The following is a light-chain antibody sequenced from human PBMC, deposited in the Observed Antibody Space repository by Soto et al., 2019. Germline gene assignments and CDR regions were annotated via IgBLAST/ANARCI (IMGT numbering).Light chain of an antibody. V-gene: IGKV3-11*01. J-gene: IGKJ5*01. Sequence: EIVMTQSPATLSVSPGERATLSGRASQSVSSNLAWYQQKPGQAPRLLIYGASTRATGIPARFSGSGSGTDFTLTISSLEPEDFAVYYCQQRSNWPFTFGQGTRLEIK. CDR2: GAS. CDR3: QQRSNWPFT. CDR1: QSVSSN.